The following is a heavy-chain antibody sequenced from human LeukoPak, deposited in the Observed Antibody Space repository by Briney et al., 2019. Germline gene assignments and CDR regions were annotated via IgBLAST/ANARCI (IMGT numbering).Heavy chain of an antibody. V-gene: IGHV3-48*02. CDR3: ARGVVVVAAREFDY. CDR1: GFTFSSYS. Sequence: PGGSLRLSCAVSGFTFSSYSMNWVRQAPGKGLEWVSYISSSSSTIYYADSVKGRFTISRDNAKNSLYLQMNSLRDEDTAVYYCARGVVVVAAREFDYWGQGTLVTVSS. D-gene: IGHD2-15*01. J-gene: IGHJ4*02. CDR2: ISSSSSTI.